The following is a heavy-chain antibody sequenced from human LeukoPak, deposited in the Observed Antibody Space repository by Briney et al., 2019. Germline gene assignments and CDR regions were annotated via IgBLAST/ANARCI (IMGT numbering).Heavy chain of an antibody. Sequence: PGGSLRLSCAASGFTFSSYGMHWVRQAPGKGLEWVSGINWNGGSTGYADSVKGRFTISRDNAKNSLYLQMNSLRAEDTALYYCARDSRPDSSGMDAFDIWGQGTMVTVSS. D-gene: IGHD6-25*01. CDR1: GFTFSSYG. J-gene: IGHJ3*02. CDR2: INWNGGST. V-gene: IGHV3-20*04. CDR3: ARDSRPDSSGMDAFDI.